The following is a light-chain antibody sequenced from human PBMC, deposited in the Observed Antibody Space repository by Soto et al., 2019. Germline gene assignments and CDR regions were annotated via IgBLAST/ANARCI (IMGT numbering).Light chain of an antibody. CDR3: QQTFTTPYT. J-gene: IGKJ2*01. V-gene: IGKV1-39*01. CDR2: AAS. Sequence: DIQMTQSPSSLSASVGDRVTITCRASQSISSYLNWYQHKPGKAPKLLIYAASTLQSGVPSKFSGVGSGTDFTLTISNLQLEDFATYYCQQTFTTPYTFGQGTKLEI. CDR1: QSISSY.